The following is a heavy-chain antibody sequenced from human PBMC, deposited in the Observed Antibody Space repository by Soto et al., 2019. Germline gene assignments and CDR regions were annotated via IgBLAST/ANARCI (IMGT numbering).Heavy chain of an antibody. CDR3: AGRTIVKAGSY. J-gene: IGHJ4*02. CDR2: ISDYNGNT. CDR1: GYTFTSYG. D-gene: IGHD1-1*01. Sequence: QVQLVQSGAEVKKPGASVKVSCKASGYTFTSYGINWVRQAPGQGLEWMGWISDYNGNTKYAQKLQGRVTMTTVTAEVTADMELTSLRSYDTAVYYAAGRTIVKAGSYSGPGALVTV. V-gene: IGHV1-18*01.